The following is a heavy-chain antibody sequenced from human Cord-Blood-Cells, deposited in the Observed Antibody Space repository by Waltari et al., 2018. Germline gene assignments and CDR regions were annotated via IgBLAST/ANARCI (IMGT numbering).Heavy chain of an antibody. J-gene: IGHJ4*02. CDR1: GFTFSSYA. Sequence: QVQLVESGGGVVQPGRSLRLSCAASGFTFSSYAMHWVRQAPGEGLEWVAVISYDGSNKYYADYVKGRFTISRDNSKNTLYLQMNSLRAEDTAVYYCARGGYIAASPDYWGQGTLVTVSS. CDR2: ISYDGSNK. CDR3: ARGGYIAASPDY. D-gene: IGHD6-6*01. V-gene: IGHV3-30*04.